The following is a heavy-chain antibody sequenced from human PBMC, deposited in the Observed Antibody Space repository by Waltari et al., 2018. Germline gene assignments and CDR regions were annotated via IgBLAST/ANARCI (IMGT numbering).Heavy chain of an antibody. Sequence: QVQLQESGPGLVKPSGTLSLTCTVSGDSISNNFFWSWVRQSPGKGLEWIGQVQQSGRSNYNPSLESRVTVSMDTSKNQFSLKMTSVTAADTAIYYCASDRGRGLYLDSWGQGTLVTVSP. D-gene: IGHD2-15*01. V-gene: IGHV4-4*02. J-gene: IGHJ4*02. CDR3: ASDRGRGLYLDS. CDR2: VQQSGRS. CDR1: GDSISNNFF.